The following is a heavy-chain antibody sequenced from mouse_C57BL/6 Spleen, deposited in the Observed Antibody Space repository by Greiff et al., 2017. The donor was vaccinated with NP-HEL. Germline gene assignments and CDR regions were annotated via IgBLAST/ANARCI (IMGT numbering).Heavy chain of an antibody. Sequence: EVKLMESGGGLVQPGGSMKLSCVASGFTFSNYWMNWVRQSPEKGLEWVAQIRLKSDNYATHYAESVKGRFTISRDDSKSSVYLQMNNLRAEDTGIYYCTGNDYDRDYYAMDYWGQGTSVTVSS. CDR2: IRLKSDNYAT. CDR1: GFTFSNYW. J-gene: IGHJ4*01. CDR3: TGNDYDRDYYAMDY. D-gene: IGHD2-4*01. V-gene: IGHV6-3*01.